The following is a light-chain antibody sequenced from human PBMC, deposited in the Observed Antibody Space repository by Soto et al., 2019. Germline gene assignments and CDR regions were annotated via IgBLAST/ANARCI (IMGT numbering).Light chain of an antibody. CDR3: VQFSHFPRT. J-gene: IGKJ1*01. CDR2: QIS. Sequence: DIVLTQTPLSSPVTLGQPASISCSSSQSLVYSDGNTYLSWLQQRPGQPPRLLIYQISNRFSGVPDRFSGSWAGTDFTLKISRVEAEDVGVYSCVQFSHFPRTFGQGTKVEIK. CDR1: QSLVYSDGNTY. V-gene: IGKV2-24*01.